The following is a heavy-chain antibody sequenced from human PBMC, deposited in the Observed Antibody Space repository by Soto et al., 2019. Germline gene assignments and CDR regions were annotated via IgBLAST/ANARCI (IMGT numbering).Heavy chain of an antibody. Sequence: ASVKVSCKASGYNFTGYYMHWVRQAPGQGLEWMGWINPNSGGTNYAQKFQGWVTMTRDTSISTAYMELSRLRSDDTAVYYCARALGYCSGGSCRTYYYYYGMDVWGQGTTVTVSS. CDR3: ARALGYCSGGSCRTYYYYYGMDV. V-gene: IGHV1-2*04. D-gene: IGHD2-15*01. CDR2: INPNSGGT. CDR1: GYNFTGYY. J-gene: IGHJ6*02.